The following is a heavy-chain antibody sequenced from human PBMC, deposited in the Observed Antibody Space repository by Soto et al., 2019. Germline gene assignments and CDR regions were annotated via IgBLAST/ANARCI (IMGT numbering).Heavy chain of an antibody. Sequence: PSETLSLTCSVSGGSISSSSYFWGWIRQPPGKGLEWIGSIYYSGSTYYNPSLNSRVTLSVDTSKNQFSLKLSFLTAADTAVYYCASSSTTFDYWGQGTLVTVSS. CDR1: GGSISSSSYF. CDR2: IYYSGST. CDR3: ASSSTTFDY. D-gene: IGHD1-26*01. V-gene: IGHV4-39*01. J-gene: IGHJ4*02.